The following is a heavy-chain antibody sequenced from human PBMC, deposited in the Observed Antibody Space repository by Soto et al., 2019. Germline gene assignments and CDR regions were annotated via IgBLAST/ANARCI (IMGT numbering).Heavy chain of an antibody. V-gene: IGHV1-2*02. J-gene: IGHJ4*02. CDR2: INPNSGMT. Sequence: ASVKVSCKASGYTFTGYYLHWVRQAPGQDLKWMGWINPNSGMTNSVQKFQGRVTMTRDTSITTAYMELSRLNSDDTAVYYCAGTEMTILPNFAYWGQGTPVTVS. CDR3: AGTEMTILPNFAY. CDR1: GYTFTGYY. D-gene: IGHD2-15*01.